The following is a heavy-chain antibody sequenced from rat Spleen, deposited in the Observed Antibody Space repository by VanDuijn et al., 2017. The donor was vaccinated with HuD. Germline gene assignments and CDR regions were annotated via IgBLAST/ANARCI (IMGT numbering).Heavy chain of an antibody. CDR1: GFTYSNYV. CDR3: VRHDDY. CDR2: ISTGGGNT. V-gene: IGHV5S13*01. Sequence: EVQLVESGGDLAQPGRSLKLSCAASGFTYSNYVMAWVSQAPTKGLEWVASISTGGGNTYYRDSVKGRFTISRDNAKNTLYLQMDSLRSEDTATYYCVRHDDYWGQGVMVTVSS. J-gene: IGHJ2*01.